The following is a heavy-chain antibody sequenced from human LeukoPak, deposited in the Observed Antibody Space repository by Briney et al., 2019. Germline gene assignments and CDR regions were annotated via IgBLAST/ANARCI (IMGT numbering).Heavy chain of an antibody. CDR3: ARGDYDSSGYYYVGY. Sequence: PSETQSLTCTVSGGSISSYYWSWIRQPPGKGLEWIGYIYYSGSTNYNPSLKSRVTISVDTSKNQFSLKLSSVTAADTAVYYCARGDYDSSGYYYVGYWGQGTLVTVSS. CDR2: IYYSGST. J-gene: IGHJ4*02. D-gene: IGHD3-22*01. CDR1: GGSISSYY. V-gene: IGHV4-59*01.